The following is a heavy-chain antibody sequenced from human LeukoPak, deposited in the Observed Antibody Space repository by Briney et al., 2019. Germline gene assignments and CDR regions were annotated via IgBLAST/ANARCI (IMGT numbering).Heavy chain of an antibody. V-gene: IGHV3-74*01. Sequence: GGSLRLSCAASGLTFSSYWMHWARHAPGEGLVWVSCINSDGSSTIYADSEEGRFPISRDNANHTLYLQMNSQRAEDTAVYYCASRPRDSSSSRDRFDYWGQGTLVTVSS. CDR3: ASRPRDSSSSRDRFDY. J-gene: IGHJ4*02. CDR2: INSDGSST. CDR1: GLTFSSYW. D-gene: IGHD6-6*01.